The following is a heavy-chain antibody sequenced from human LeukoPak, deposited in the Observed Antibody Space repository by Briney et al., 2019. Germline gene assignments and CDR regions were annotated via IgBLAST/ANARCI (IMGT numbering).Heavy chain of an antibody. D-gene: IGHD6-13*01. V-gene: IGHV3-23*01. CDR3: AKGLAAAAYYGMDV. CDR2: ISGSGGST. CDR1: GFTFSSYA. J-gene: IGHJ6*02. Sequence: GGSLRLSCAASGFTFSSYAMSWVRQAPGRGLEWVSAISGSGGSTYYADSVKGRFTISRDNSKNTLYLQMNSLRAEDTAVYYCAKGLAAAAYYGMDVWGQGTTVTVSS.